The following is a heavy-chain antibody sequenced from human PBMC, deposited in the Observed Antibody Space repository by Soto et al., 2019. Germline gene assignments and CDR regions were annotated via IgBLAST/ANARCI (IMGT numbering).Heavy chain of an antibody. CDR3: ARGLRCDY. V-gene: IGHV4-59*01. J-gene: IGHJ4*02. CDR2: IYYSGST. D-gene: IGHD4-17*01. Sequence: QVQLQESGPGLVKPSETLSLTCTVSGGSISSYYWSWIRQPPGKGLEWIGYIYYSGSTNYNPSLQSRVTISVDTSKNQFSLKLSSVTAADTAVYYCARGLRCDYWGQGTLVTVSS. CDR1: GGSISSYY.